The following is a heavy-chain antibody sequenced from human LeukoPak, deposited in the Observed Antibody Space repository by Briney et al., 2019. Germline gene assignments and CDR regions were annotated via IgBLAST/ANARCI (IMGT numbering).Heavy chain of an antibody. CDR3: ARAYKLENYFDY. V-gene: IGHV1-2*06. J-gene: IGHJ4*02. CDR1: GYTFTGYY. Sequence: ASVKVSCKASGYTFTGYYMHWVRQAPGQGLEWMGRINPNSGGTNYAQKFQGRVTMTRDTSISTAYMELSRLRSDDTAVYYCARAYKLENYFDYWGQGTLVTVSS. D-gene: IGHD3-10*01. CDR2: INPNSGGT.